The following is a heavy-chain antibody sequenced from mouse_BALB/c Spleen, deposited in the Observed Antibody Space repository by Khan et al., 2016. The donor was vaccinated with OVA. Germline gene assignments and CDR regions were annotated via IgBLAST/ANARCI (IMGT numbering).Heavy chain of an antibody. CDR3: ARNDGYYYGMDY. Sequence: VQLQESGPGPVAPSQSLSITCTISGFSLTSYVVHWVRQPPGKGLEWLVVIWSDGSTNYNSALKYRLSITKDNSKSQVFLKMKSLQIDDTAMYYCARNDGYYYGMDYWGQGTSVTVSA. V-gene: IGHV2-6-1*01. CDR2: IWSDGST. D-gene: IGHD2-3*01. CDR1: GFSLTSYV. J-gene: IGHJ4*01.